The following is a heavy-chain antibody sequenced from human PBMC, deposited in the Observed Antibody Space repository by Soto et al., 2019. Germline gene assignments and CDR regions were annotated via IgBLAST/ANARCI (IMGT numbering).Heavy chain of an antibody. CDR3: ARDFSSYGDYDY. V-gene: IGHV1-18*01. J-gene: IGHJ4*02. CDR1: GYTFTSYG. CDR2: ISAYNGNT. D-gene: IGHD4-17*01. Sequence: ASVKVSCKASGYTFTSYGISWVRQAPGQGLEWMGWISAYNGNTNYTQKLQGRVTMTTDTSTSTAYMELRSLRSDDTAVYYCARDFSSYGDYDYWGQGTLVTVSS.